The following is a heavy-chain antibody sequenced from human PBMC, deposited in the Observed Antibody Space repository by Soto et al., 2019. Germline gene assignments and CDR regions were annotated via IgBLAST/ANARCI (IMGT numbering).Heavy chain of an antibody. Sequence: PSETLSLTCTVSGGSISSYYWSWIRQPPGKGLEWIGYIYYSGSTNYNPSLKSRVTISVDTSKNQFSLKLSSVTAADTAVYYCARAVGATPRSYNWFDPRGQGTLVTVSS. V-gene: IGHV4-59*01. CDR2: IYYSGST. J-gene: IGHJ5*02. D-gene: IGHD1-26*01. CDR1: GGSISSYY. CDR3: ARAVGATPRSYNWFDP.